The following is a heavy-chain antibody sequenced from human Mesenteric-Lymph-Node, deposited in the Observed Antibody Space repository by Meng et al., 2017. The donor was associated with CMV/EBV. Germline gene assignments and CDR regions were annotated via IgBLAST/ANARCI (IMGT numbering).Heavy chain of an antibody. D-gene: IGHD3-10*01. V-gene: IGHV3-21*01. CDR3: ARELGSGSPAYYHFYYGMDV. J-gene: IGHJ6*02. CDR2: ISSSTRYI. Sequence: GGSLRLSCAASGFTFSSYGMHWVRQAPGKGLEWVSSISSSTRYIFYADSVQGRFTISRDNAKNSLYLQMNSLRAEDTAVYYCARELGSGSPAYYHFYYGMDVWGQGTTVTVSS. CDR1: GFTFSSYG.